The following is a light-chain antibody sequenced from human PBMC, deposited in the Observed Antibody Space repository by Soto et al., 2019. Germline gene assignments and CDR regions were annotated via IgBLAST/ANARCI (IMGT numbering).Light chain of an antibody. J-gene: IGKJ4*01. CDR3: QQHGSSPLT. Sequence: EIVLTQSPGSLSLSPGERATLSCRASQSVTNNYLAWYQQKPGQAPRLLIYGASSRATAIPDRFSGSGSGTDFTLTISRLEPEDVAVYYCQQHGSSPLTFGGGTRVEI. V-gene: IGKV3-20*01. CDR1: QSVTNNY. CDR2: GAS.